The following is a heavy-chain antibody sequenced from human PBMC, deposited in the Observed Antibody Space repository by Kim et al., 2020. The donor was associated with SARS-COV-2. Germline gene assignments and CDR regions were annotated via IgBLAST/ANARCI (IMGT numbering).Heavy chain of an antibody. J-gene: IGHJ6*02. V-gene: IGHV3-11*05. CDR2: ISSSSSYT. CDR1: GFTFSDYY. D-gene: IGHD5-12*01. CDR3: ARDWNHSGYVWDYYYGMDV. Sequence: GGSLRLSCAASGFTFSDYYMSWIRQAPGKGLEWVSYISSSSSYTNYADSVKGRFTISRDNAKNSLYLQMNSLRAEDTAVYYCARDWNHSGYVWDYYYGMDVWGQGTTVTVSS.